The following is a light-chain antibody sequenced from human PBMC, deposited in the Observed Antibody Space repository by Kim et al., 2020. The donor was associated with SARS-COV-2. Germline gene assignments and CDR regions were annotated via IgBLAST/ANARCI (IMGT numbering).Light chain of an antibody. CDR2: HAS. Sequence: SPGQRATLSRGASQRVPANDIACYQQTPGLAPRLLIYHASIRATGIPARFSGSGSGTDFTLTISSLEPEDFALYYCQQYGASPRTFGQGTKVDIK. CDR1: QRVPAND. CDR3: QQYGASPRT. V-gene: IGKV3D-20*01. J-gene: IGKJ1*01.